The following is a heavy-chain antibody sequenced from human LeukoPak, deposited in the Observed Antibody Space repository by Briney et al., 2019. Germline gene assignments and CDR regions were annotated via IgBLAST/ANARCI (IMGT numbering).Heavy chain of an antibody. Sequence: ASVKVSCKASGYTFTGYYMHWVRQAPGQGLEWMGWINPNSGGTNYAQKFQGRVTMTRDTSISTAYMELGRLRSDDTAVYYCARVPLRYSSGWYYFDYWGQGTLVTVSS. J-gene: IGHJ4*02. D-gene: IGHD6-19*01. CDR3: ARVPLRYSSGWYYFDY. CDR2: INPNSGGT. V-gene: IGHV1-2*02. CDR1: GYTFTGYY.